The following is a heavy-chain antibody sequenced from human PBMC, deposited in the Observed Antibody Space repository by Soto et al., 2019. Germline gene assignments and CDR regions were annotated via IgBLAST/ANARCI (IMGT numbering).Heavy chain of an antibody. V-gene: IGHV1-2*02. CDR1: GYSFTGYN. D-gene: IGHD6-6*01. J-gene: IGHJ1*01. CDR3: AREGSSSSEYFQH. Sequence: ASVKVSCKASGYSFTGYNIHWVRQAPGQGLEWMGWINPNSGGANYAQKFQDRVAMTRDTSITTAYMELSRLTSDDTAVYYCAREGSSSSEYFQHWGQGTLVTVSS. CDR2: INPNSGGA.